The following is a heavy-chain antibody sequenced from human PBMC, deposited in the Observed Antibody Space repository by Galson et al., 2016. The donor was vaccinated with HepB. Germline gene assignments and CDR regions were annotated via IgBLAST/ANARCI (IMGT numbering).Heavy chain of an antibody. J-gene: IGHJ6*02. CDR3: AKSGPGGWYRNYYGLHV. CDR1: GFIFSNYA. V-gene: IGHV3-23*01. CDR2: ITGSGSRT. D-gene: IGHD1-1*01. Sequence: SLRLSCAASGFIFSNYALTWVRQTPGKGLEWVSSITGSGSRTYYAVSVEGRYTISRDNSKNTVYLQMNSLRAEDTAVYYCAKSGPGGWYRNYYGLHVWGQGTTVAV.